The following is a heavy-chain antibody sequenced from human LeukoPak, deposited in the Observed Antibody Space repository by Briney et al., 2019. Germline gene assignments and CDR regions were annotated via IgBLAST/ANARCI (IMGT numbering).Heavy chain of an antibody. CDR2: IYYSGST. D-gene: IGHD5-24*01. J-gene: IGHJ5*02. V-gene: IGHV4-59*01. CDR1: GGSISSYY. CDR3: ARGGDGYNLDWFDP. Sequence: SETLSLTCTVSGGSISSYYWNWIRQPPGKGLEWIGYIYYSGSTNYNPSLKSRVTISVDTSKNHFSLKLTSVTAADTAVYYCARGGDGYNLDWFDPWGQGTLVTVSS.